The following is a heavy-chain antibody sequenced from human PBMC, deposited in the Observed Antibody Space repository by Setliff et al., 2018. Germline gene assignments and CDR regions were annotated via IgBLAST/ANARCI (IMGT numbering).Heavy chain of an antibody. V-gene: IGHV1-18*01. D-gene: IGHD1-26*01. CDR1: GFNFITYG. CDR2: ISVYNGNT. Sequence: ASVKVSCKTSGFNFITYGFSWVRQAPGQGLEWMGRISVYNGNTNYGQKYQGRVAMTTDTSTNTVYMELRSLRSDDTAVYFCVREYSGGGLTWGQGTMVTVSS. J-gene: IGHJ3*01. CDR3: VREYSGGGLT.